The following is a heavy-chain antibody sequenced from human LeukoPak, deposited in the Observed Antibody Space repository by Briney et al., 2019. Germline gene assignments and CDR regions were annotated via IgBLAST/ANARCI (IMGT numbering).Heavy chain of an antibody. J-gene: IGHJ4*02. D-gene: IGHD3-10*01. CDR3: ARQTGSGLFSLP. V-gene: IGHV4-34*01. CDR1: GGSFSGYY. Sequence: TSETLSLTCAVYGGSFSGYYWSWIRQPPGKGLEWIGEINHSGSTNYNPSLKSRVTISVDTSKNQFSLKLSSVTAADTAVYYCARQTGSGLFSLPGGQGTLVTVSS. CDR2: INHSGST.